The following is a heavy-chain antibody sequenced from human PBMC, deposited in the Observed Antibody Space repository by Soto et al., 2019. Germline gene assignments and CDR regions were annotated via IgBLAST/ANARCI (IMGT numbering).Heavy chain of an antibody. V-gene: IGHV1-69*13. CDR1: GGTFSSYA. CDR3: ASPGPSITGTWTFDY. Sequence: SVKVSCKASGGTFSSYAISWVRQAPGQGLEWMGGIIPIFGTANYAQKFQGRVTITADESTSTAYMELSSLRSEDTAVYYCASPGPSITGTWTFDYWGQGTLVTVSS. CDR2: IIPIFGTA. J-gene: IGHJ4*02. D-gene: IGHD1-20*01.